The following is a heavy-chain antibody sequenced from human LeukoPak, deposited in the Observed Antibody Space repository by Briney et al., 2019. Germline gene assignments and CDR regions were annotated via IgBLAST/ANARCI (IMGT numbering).Heavy chain of an antibody. CDR1: GGSFSGYY. J-gene: IGHJ4*02. V-gene: IGHV4-34*01. D-gene: IGHD6-19*01. CDR2: INHSGSA. CDR3: ASGYSSGWYDY. Sequence: SETLSLTCAVYGGSFSGYYWSWIRQPPGKGLEWIGEINHSGSANYNPSLKSRVTISVDTSKNQFSLKLSSVTAADTAVYYCASGYSSGWYDYWGQGTLVTVSS.